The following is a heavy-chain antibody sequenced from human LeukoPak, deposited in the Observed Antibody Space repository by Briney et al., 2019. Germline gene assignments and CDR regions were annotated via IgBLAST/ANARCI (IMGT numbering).Heavy chain of an antibody. D-gene: IGHD1/OR15-1a*01. J-gene: IGHJ4*02. CDR2: ISASGDST. Sequence: PGGSLRLSCAASGFTFSSYAMSWVRQAPGKGLEWVSAISASGDSTYYTESVRGRFTISRDSSKNTLSSLRAEDTAVYYCAKEAGAAGATWNIDSWGQGSLVTVSS. CDR1: GFTFSSYA. CDR3: AKEAGAAGATWNIDS. V-gene: IGHV3-23*01.